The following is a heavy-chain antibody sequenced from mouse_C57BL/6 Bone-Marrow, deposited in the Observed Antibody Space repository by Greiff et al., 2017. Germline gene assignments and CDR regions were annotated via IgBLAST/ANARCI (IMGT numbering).Heavy chain of an antibody. CDR3: TRSSYVPFAY. Sequence: QVQLQQSGAELARPGASVKLSCKASGYTFTSYGISWVKQRTGQGLEWIGEIYPRSGNTYYNEKFKGKATLTADKSSSTAYMELRSLTSEDSAVYYCTRSSYVPFAYWGQGTLVTVSA. D-gene: IGHD1-1*01. CDR2: IYPRSGNT. J-gene: IGHJ3*01. V-gene: IGHV1-81*01. CDR1: GYTFTSYG.